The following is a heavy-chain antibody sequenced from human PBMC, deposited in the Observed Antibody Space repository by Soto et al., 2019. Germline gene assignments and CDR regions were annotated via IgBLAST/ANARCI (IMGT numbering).Heavy chain of an antibody. V-gene: IGHV3-23*01. J-gene: IGHJ4*02. D-gene: IGHD1-1*01. CDR3: ANDRPRRTSGFSVDY. CDR1: GFTFSTYA. Sequence: EVQFLESGGKLVQPGGSLTLSCAASGFTFSTYAMAWVRQAPGKGLEWVSGVSASGLNTDYADPVKGRFYISRDNSKNTGSMHMDSLRAEDAALYYCANDRPRRTSGFSVDYWGQGPRVTVSS. CDR2: VSASGLNT.